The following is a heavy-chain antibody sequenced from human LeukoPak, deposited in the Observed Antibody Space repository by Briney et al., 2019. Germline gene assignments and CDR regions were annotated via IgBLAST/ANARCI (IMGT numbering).Heavy chain of an antibody. D-gene: IGHD2-2*01. Sequence: ASGKVSCKASGGTFSSYAISWVRQAPGQGLEWMGGIIPIFGTANYAQKFQGRVTSTADESTRTDYMGRSRLRSVGTAVYYCASYCSRSSLFTRGSFVYYYYRLHVWGPGTTATVSS. V-gene: IGHV1-69*01. CDR1: GGTFSSYA. CDR2: IIPIFGTA. J-gene: IGHJ6*02. CDR3: ASYCSRSSLFTRGSFVYYYYRLHV.